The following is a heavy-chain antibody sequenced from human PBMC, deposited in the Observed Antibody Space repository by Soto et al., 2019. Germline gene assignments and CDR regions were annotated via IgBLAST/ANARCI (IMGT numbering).Heavy chain of an antibody. J-gene: IGHJ4*02. V-gene: IGHV1-46*01. CDR1: GYTFSSYY. Sequence: ASVNRSCKASGYTFSSYYLHWVRQAPGQGLGWMGLINPSGGTTTYAQKFQGRVTMTRDTSTSTVYMEVSSLRSEDTAVYYCARDVAGITVEMATKFEFRGQGTLVSVAS. CDR2: INPSGGTT. D-gene: IGHD5-12*01. CDR3: ARDVAGITVEMATKFEF.